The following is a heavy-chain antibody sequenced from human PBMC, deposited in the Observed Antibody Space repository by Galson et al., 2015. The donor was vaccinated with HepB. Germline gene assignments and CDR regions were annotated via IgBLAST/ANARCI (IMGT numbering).Heavy chain of an antibody. Sequence: SLRLSCAASGFTFSSYGMHWVRQAPGKGLEWVAVISYDGSNKYYADSVKGRFTISRDNSKNTLYLQMNSLRAEDTAVYYCAKDRLPYSSGWQPFDPWGQGALVTVSS. V-gene: IGHV3-30*18. CDR1: GFTFSSYG. CDR3: AKDRLPYSSGWQPFDP. D-gene: IGHD6-19*01. J-gene: IGHJ5*02. CDR2: ISYDGSNK.